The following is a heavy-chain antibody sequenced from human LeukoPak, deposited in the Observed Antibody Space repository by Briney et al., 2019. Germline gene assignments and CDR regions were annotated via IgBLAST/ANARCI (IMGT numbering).Heavy chain of an antibody. CDR2: IYYSGST. Sequence: PSETLSLTCTVSGGSISSYYWSWIRQPPGKGLEWIGYIYYSGSTNYNPSLKGRVTISVDTSKNQFSLKLSSVTAADTAVYYCARWSYSSGWSNYWGQGTLVTVSS. CDR3: ARWSYSSGWSNY. V-gene: IGHV4-59*08. J-gene: IGHJ4*02. CDR1: GGSISSYY. D-gene: IGHD6-19*01.